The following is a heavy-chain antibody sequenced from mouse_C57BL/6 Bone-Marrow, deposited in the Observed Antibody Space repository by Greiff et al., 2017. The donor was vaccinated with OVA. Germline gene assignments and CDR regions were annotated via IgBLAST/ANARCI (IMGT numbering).Heavy chain of an antibody. CDR3: ARHEDQAGYYYGRRDYAMDY. D-gene: IGHD1-1*01. Sequence: QVQLKESGAELVKPGASVKLSCKASGYTFTEYTIHWVKQRSGQGLEWIGWFYPGSGSIKYNEKFKDKATLTADKSSSTVYMELSRLTSEDSAVYFCARHEDQAGYYYGRRDYAMDYWGQGTSVTVSS. J-gene: IGHJ4*01. CDR1: GYTFTEYT. V-gene: IGHV1-62-2*01. CDR2: FYPGSGSI.